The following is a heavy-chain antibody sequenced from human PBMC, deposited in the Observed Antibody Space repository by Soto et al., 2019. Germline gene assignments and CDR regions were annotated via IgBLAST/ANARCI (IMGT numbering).Heavy chain of an antibody. CDR3: VKGRTSSSLRSYFDY. CDR2: IGGNGVFT. CDR1: GLNLSSHA. J-gene: IGHJ4*02. D-gene: IGHD6-6*01. Sequence: GSLRLSCAAAGLNLSSHAMGWVRQAPGKGLEWVSVIGGNGVFTYYGDSVKGRFTISRDTCKNTLYLQMNSLRAEDTAVYFCVKGRTSSSLRSYFDYWGQGTLVTVSS. V-gene: IGHV3-23*01.